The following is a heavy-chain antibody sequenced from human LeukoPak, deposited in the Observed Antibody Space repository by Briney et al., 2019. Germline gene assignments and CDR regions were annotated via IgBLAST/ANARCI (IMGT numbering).Heavy chain of an antibody. Sequence: GESLKISCKGSGYSFTSYWIGWVRQMPGKGPEWMGIIYPGDSDTRYSPSLQGQVTISADKSISTAYLQWSSLKASDTAMYYCARQRKDHGDYGPNWYFDLWGRGTLVTVSS. D-gene: IGHD4-17*01. CDR1: GYSFTSYW. J-gene: IGHJ2*01. CDR3: ARQRKDHGDYGPNWYFDL. V-gene: IGHV5-51*01. CDR2: IYPGDSDT.